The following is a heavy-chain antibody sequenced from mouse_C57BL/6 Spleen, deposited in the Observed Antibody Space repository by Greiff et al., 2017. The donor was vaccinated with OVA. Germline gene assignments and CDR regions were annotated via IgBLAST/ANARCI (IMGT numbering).Heavy chain of an antibody. D-gene: IGHD1-1*01. J-gene: IGHJ2*01. CDR2: IYPGNSDT. CDR3: TRSDYYGSSYDGYFDY. CDR1: GYTFTSYW. V-gene: IGHV1-5*01. Sequence: VQLQQSGTVLARPGASVKMSCKTSGYTFTSYWMHWVKQRPGQGLEWIGAIYPGNSDTSYNQKFKGKAKLTAVTSASTAYMELSSLTNEDSAVYYCTRSDYYGSSYDGYFDYWGQVTTLTVSS.